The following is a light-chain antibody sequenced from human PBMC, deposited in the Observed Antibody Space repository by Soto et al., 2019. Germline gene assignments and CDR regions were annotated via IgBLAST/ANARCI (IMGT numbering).Light chain of an antibody. CDR1: QSVYSN. CDR2: GAS. J-gene: IGKJ3*01. V-gene: IGKV3-15*01. CDR3: QQYNHWPYT. Sequence: EIVMTQSPATLSVSPGEGATLSCRASQSVYSNLAWYQQKPGQPPRLLIYGASTRATGIPARFSGSGSGTEFTFTFSSLQSEDFAAYYCQQYNHWPYTFGPGTKVDIK.